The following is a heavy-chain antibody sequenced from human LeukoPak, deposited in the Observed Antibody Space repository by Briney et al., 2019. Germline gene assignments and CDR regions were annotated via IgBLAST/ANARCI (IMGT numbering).Heavy chain of an antibody. CDR3: ARDRGSSGFVP. D-gene: IGHD6-19*01. J-gene: IGHJ5*02. CDR1: GGSFSGYY. Sequence: PSETLSLTCAVYGGSFSGYYWSWIRQPPGKGLEWIGEINHSGSTNYNPSLKSRVTISVDTSKNQFSLKLSSVTAADTAVYYCARDRGSSGFVPWGQGTLVTVSS. V-gene: IGHV4-34*01. CDR2: INHSGST.